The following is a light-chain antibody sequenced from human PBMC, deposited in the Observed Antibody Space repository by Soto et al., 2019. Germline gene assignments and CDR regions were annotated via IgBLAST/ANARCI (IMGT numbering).Light chain of an antibody. CDR2: GAS. J-gene: IGKJ1*01. V-gene: IGKV1D-8*03. Sequence: VIWMTQSPSLLSASTGDRVTISCRVSQGISNNLAWYQQKPGKAPELLIYGASTLQSGVPSRFSGSGSGTDFTLTISCLQSEDFATYYCQQYYSFPRTFGQGTKVEIK. CDR1: QGISNN. CDR3: QQYYSFPRT.